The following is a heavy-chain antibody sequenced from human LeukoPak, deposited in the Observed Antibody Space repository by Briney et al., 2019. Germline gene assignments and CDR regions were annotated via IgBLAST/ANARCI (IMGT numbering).Heavy chain of an antibody. V-gene: IGHV3-23*01. Sequence: GGSLRLSCSASGFTFSSYAMSWVRQAPGKGLEWVSAISGSGGSTYYADSVKGRFTISRDNSKNTLYLQMNSLRAEDTAVYYCAKGTQEAASQFYYYYYGMDVWGQGTTVTVSS. D-gene: IGHD6-25*01. CDR3: AKGTQEAASQFYYYYYGMDV. J-gene: IGHJ6*02. CDR1: GFTFSSYA. CDR2: ISGSGGST.